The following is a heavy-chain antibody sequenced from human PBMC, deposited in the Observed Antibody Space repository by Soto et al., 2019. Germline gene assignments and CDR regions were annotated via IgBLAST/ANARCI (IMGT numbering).Heavy chain of an antibody. D-gene: IGHD2-15*01. CDR1: GFTFSSYW. CDR3: ARTSYCSGGSCYYYYYYGMDV. Sequence: GGSLRLSCAASGFTFSSYWMSWVRQAPGKGLEWVANIKQDGSEKYYVDSVKGRFTISRDNAKNSLYLQMNSLRAEGTAVYYCARTSYCSGGSCYYYYYYGMDVWGQGTTVTVSS. V-gene: IGHV3-7*01. CDR2: IKQDGSEK. J-gene: IGHJ6*02.